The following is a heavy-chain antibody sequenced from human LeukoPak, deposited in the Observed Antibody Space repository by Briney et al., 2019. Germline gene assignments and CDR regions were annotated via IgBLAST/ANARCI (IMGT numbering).Heavy chain of an antibody. CDR1: GGSISSYY. Sequence: SETLSLTCTVSGGSISSYYWSWIRQPAGKVLEWIGYISYIGSTNYNPSLKSRVTISVDTSKNQFSLKVSSVTAADTAVCYCARDPTTVTKGFDIWGQGTLVTVSS. CDR2: ISYIGST. J-gene: IGHJ3*02. V-gene: IGHV4-59*01. D-gene: IGHD4-17*01. CDR3: ARDPTTVTKGFDI.